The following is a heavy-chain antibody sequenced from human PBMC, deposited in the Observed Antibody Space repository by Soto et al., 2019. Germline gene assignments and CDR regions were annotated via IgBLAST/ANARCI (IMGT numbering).Heavy chain of an antibody. CDR1: RGTFSSYA. CDR2: IIPIFGTA. V-gene: IGHV1-69*13. J-gene: IGHJ5*02. CDR3: AQLEVVNDALSWFDP. Sequence: ASVKVSCKASRGTFSSYAISWVRQAPGQGLEWMGGIIPIFGTANYAQKFQGRVTITADESTSTAYMELSSLRSEDTAVYYCAQLEVVNDALSWFDPWGQGTLVTVSS. D-gene: IGHD2-15*01.